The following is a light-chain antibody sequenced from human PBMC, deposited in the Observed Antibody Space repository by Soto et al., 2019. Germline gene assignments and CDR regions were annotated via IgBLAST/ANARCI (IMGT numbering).Light chain of an antibody. J-gene: IGKJ1*01. CDR1: QSVTSSY. CDR3: QQCNNWPWT. V-gene: IGKV3D-20*02. Sequence: EIVFTQSPGTLSLSPGERATLSCRASQSVTSSYLAWYQQKPGQARRLLIYGASSRATGIPDRFSGSGAGTDFTLTISRLEPEDFAVYYCQQCNNWPWTFGQGTKVDIK. CDR2: GAS.